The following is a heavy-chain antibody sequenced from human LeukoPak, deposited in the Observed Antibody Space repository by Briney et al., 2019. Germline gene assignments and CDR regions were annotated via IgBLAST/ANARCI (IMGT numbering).Heavy chain of an antibody. J-gene: IGHJ4*02. D-gene: IGHD1-26*01. CDR2: IYYSGRT. V-gene: IGHV4-39*01. CDR1: GGSISSSSYY. Sequence: SETLSLTRTVSGGSISSSSYYWGWIRQPPGKGLEGIGSIYYSGRTYYNPSLKSRVTISVDTSKNQFSLKMSSVTAADTDVYYCASLDGSYYDFRHWGQGTLVTVSS. CDR3: ASLDGSYYDFRH.